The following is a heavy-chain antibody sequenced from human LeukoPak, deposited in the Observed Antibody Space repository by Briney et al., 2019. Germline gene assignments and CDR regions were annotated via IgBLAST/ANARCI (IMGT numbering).Heavy chain of an antibody. V-gene: IGHV4-61*05. J-gene: IGHJ6*02. D-gene: IGHD3-10*01. CDR3: ARSMVSYYYYGMDV. CDR2: IYYSGST. CDR1: GGSISSSSYY. Sequence: PSETLSLTCTVSGGSISSSSYYWSWIRQPPGKGLEWIGYIYYSGSTNYNPSLKSRVTISVDTSKNQFSLKLSSVTAADTAVYYCARSMVSYYYYGMDVWGQGTTVTVSS.